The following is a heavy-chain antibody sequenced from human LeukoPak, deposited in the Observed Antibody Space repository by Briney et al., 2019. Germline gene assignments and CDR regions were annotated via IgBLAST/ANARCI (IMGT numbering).Heavy chain of an antibody. Sequence: GASVKVSCKASGYTFTSYFLHWVRQAPGQGLEWMGTINPNDGSTSYAQNIQGRVTMTRDTSTSTVYMELSSLRSEDTAVSYCARARGYSGYHPIDYWGQGTLVTVSS. CDR3: ARARGYSGYHPIDY. D-gene: IGHD5-12*01. V-gene: IGHV1-46*01. CDR1: GYTFTSYF. J-gene: IGHJ4*02. CDR2: INPNDGST.